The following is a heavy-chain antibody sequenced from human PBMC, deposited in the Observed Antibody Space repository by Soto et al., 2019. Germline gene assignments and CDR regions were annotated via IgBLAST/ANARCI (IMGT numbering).Heavy chain of an antibody. D-gene: IGHD2-2*01. CDR2: INAGNGNT. V-gene: IGHV1-3*01. J-gene: IGHJ5*02. Sequence: ASVKVSCKASGYTFTSYAMHWVRQAPGQRLEWMGWINAGNGNTKYSQKFQGRVTITRDTSASTAYMELSSLRSEDTAVYYCARDWTSKTTKVSVVVPAARWFDPWGQGTLVTVSS. CDR1: GYTFTSYA. CDR3: ARDWTSKTTKVSVVVPAARWFDP.